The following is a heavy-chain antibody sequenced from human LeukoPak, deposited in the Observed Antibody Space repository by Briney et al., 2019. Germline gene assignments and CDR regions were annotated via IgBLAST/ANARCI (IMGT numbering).Heavy chain of an antibody. CDR2: IYYSGST. CDR1: RGSISSDGYY. V-gene: IGHV4-31*03. D-gene: IGHD4-17*01. CDR3: ARDVGYGVDY. Sequence: SETLSLTCTVSRGSISSDGYYWSWIRQHPGKGLEWIGYIYYSGSTYYNPSLKSRVTISVDTSKNQFSLKLSSVTAADTAVYYCARDVGYGVDYWGQGTLVTVSS. J-gene: IGHJ4*02.